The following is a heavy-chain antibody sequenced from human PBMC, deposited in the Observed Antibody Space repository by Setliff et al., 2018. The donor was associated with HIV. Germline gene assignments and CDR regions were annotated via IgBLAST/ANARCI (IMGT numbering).Heavy chain of an antibody. Sequence: ETLPLTCSVSGGPFSSDSYYWGWPRQFPGKGLEWIGSIYYSGSTYYHPSLKSRVTRSVDTSKTQFSLKLSSVTAADTAVYYCARGALIGYGWSYFGMDVWGQGTTVTVSS. CDR1: GGPFSSDSYY. D-gene: IGHD3-22*01. V-gene: IGHV4-39*07. CDR2: IYYSGST. CDR3: ARGALIGYGWSYFGMDV. J-gene: IGHJ6*02.